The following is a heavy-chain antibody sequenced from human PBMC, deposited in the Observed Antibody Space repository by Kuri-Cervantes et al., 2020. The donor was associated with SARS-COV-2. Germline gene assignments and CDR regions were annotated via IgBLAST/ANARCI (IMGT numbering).Heavy chain of an antibody. CDR3: ARDGDSYIPVLDY. CDR1: GFTFSNAW. Sequence: GGSLRLSCAASGFTFSNAWMSWVRQAPGKGLEWVGRIKSKTGGGTTDYAAPVKGRFTISRDNAKNSLYLQMNSLRAEDTAVYYCARDGDSYIPVLDYWGQGTLVTVSS. CDR2: IKSKTGGGTT. V-gene: IGHV3-15*01. J-gene: IGHJ4*02. D-gene: IGHD2-21*02.